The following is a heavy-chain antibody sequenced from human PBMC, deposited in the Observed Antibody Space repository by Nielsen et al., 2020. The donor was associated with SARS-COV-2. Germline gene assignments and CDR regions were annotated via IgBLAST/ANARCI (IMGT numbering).Heavy chain of an antibody. J-gene: IGHJ4*02. CDR1: GYTFTSFA. Sequence: ASVKVSCKTSGYTFTSFAIHWVRQAPGQSLEWMGWINAGNGNTKYSQKFQDRVTMTRDTSANTAYMELSSLSSEDTAVYYCARITPSSGWDYWGQGTLVTVSS. D-gene: IGHD6-19*01. CDR3: ARITPSSGWDY. CDR2: INAGNGNT. V-gene: IGHV1-3*01.